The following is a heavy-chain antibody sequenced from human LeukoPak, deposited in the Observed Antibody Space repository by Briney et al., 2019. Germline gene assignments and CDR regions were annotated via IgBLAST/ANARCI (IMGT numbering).Heavy chain of an antibody. J-gene: IGHJ4*02. Sequence: GESLKISCKGSGYSFTSYWIGWVRQMPGKVPGWMGIIYPGDSDTRYSPSFQGQVTSSADKSISAAYLQWSSLKASDTDMYYCARGLGYYDSSGYSDYWGQGTLVTVSS. CDR3: ARGLGYYDSSGYSDY. CDR1: GYSFTSYW. V-gene: IGHV5-51*01. CDR2: IYPGDSDT. D-gene: IGHD3-22*01.